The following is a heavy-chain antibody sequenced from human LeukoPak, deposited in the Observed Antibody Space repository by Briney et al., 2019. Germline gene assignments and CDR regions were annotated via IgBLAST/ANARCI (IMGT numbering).Heavy chain of an antibody. CDR1: GFTFNSYN. V-gene: IGHV3-21*01. Sequence: GGSLRLSCAASGFTFNSYNMNWVRQAPGKALEWVSSITSSGTYIFYADSVKGRFTISRDNAKNSLYLQMNSLGPEDTAVYYCARDPYSGNYGNYYYYYMDVWGKGTTVTISS. CDR2: ITSSGTYI. J-gene: IGHJ6*03. CDR3: ARDPYSGNYGNYYYYYMDV. D-gene: IGHD1-26*01.